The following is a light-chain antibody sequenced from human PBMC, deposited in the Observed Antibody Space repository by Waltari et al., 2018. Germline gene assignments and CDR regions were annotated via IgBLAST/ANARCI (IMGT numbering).Light chain of an antibody. Sequence: DIQMTHSPSSLSASVGDRVTFTCQATQDITTSLSWFQQKPGEAPRLLIYDVSTLQPGVPSRFSGTGSATGFSLTITSLQLDDSATYYCQQFHSLPYTFARGTKLHIK. CDR1: QDITTS. CDR2: DVS. CDR3: QQFHSLPYT. J-gene: IGKJ2*01. V-gene: IGKV1-33*01.